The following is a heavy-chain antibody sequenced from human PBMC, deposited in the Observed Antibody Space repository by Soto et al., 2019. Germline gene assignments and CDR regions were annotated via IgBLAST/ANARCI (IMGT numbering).Heavy chain of an antibody. D-gene: IGHD3-10*01. CDR2: IYSTGTT. J-gene: IGHJ4*02. CDR1: GFTAGNNS. Sequence: EVQLVESGGGLIQPGGSLKLSCAASGFTAGNNSMSWVRKAPGKGLEWVSLIYSTGTTKYADSVKGRFTVSRDNSKNTLYLQRNSLRAEDTAVYYCAKDGRGSGSHYNSFGYWGQGTLVTVSS. CDR3: AKDGRGSGSHYNSFGY. V-gene: IGHV3-53*01.